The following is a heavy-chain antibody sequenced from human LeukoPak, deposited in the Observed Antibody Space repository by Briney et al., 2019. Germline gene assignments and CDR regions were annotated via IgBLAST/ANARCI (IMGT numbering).Heavy chain of an antibody. CDR2: INHSRRT. Sequence: PSVTLSLTCAVYSESLSNYYWSWLRQPPGQGLEWVKEINHSRRTNYNPSLKSRITISVDMSKNEFSLELSFVTAADTAVYYCARGPASGSNFAWFDPWGQGTLVTVSS. CDR1: SESLSNYY. V-gene: IGHV4-34*01. CDR3: ARGPASGSNFAWFDP. D-gene: IGHD3-10*01. J-gene: IGHJ5*02.